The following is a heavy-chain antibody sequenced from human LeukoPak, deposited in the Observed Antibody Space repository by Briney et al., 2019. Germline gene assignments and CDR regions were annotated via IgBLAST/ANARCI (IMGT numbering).Heavy chain of an antibody. CDR3: ARQLPYYYGSGSSDY. CDR1: GGSFSGYY. D-gene: IGHD3-10*01. CDR2: INHSGST. V-gene: IGHV4-34*01. J-gene: IGHJ4*02. Sequence: SETLSLTCAVYGGSFSGYYWSWIRQPPGKGLEWIGEINHSGSTNYNPSLKSRVTISVDTSKNQFSLKLSSVTAADTAVYYCARQLPYYYGSGSSDYWGQGTLVTVSS.